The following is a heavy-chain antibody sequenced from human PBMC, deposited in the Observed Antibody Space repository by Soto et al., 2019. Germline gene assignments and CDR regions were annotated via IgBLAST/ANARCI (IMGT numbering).Heavy chain of an antibody. CDR3: ARDAPGGAPY. CDR2: INYRGTP. V-gene: IGHV4-31*03. CDR1: CGSIIDGQTC. Sequence: QVQLQESGPGLVKPSQTLSLTCTVACGSIIDGQTCLNWILRHQERGLEWMGYINYRGTPNYSQVQKSRILISEDTSKNTFSLRLTSVTAADTAVYYCARDAPGGAPYWGQGTLVTVSS. J-gene: IGHJ4*02. D-gene: IGHD1-26*01.